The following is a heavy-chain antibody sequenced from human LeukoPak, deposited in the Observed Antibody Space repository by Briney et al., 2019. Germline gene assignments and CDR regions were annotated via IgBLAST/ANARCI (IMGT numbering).Heavy chain of an antibody. CDR2: IIPILGIA. V-gene: IGHV1-69*04. D-gene: IGHD3-22*01. CDR1: GGTFSSYA. J-gene: IGHJ4*02. Sequence: SVKVSCKASGGTFSSYAISWVRQAPGQGLEWMGRIIPILGIANYAQKFQGRVTITADKSTSTAYMELSSLRSEDTAVYYCARDGYYDSSGPSPLDYWGQGTLVTVSS. CDR3: ARDGYYDSSGPSPLDY.